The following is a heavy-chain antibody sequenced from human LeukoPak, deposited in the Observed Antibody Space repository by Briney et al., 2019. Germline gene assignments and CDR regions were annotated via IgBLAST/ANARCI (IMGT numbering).Heavy chain of an antibody. CDR3: AGGGYYGSGNDFRFDP. V-gene: IGHV4-59*01. CDR2: IYYSGST. D-gene: IGHD3-10*01. J-gene: IGHJ5*02. CDR1: GDFISSYY. Sequence: KPSETLSLTCTVSGDFISSYYWSWIRQPPGKGLEWIGYIYYSGSTNYKPSLKSRVTISVDTSKNQFSLKLSSVTAADTAVYYCAGGGYYGSGNDFRFDPWGQGTLVTVSS.